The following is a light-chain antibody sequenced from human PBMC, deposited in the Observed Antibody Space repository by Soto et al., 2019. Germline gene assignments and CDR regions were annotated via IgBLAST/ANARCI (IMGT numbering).Light chain of an antibody. J-gene: IGLJ1*01. V-gene: IGLV2-14*01. CDR2: EVS. Sequence: QSALTQPASVSGSPGQSITVSCTGTSSDVGGYKYVSWYQHHPGRAPKLMIYEVSNRPSGVSHRFSGSKSGNTASLTISGLQPEDEADYYFSSYTTSSTLVFGTGTKLTVL. CDR3: SSYTTSSTLV. CDR1: SSDVGGYKY.